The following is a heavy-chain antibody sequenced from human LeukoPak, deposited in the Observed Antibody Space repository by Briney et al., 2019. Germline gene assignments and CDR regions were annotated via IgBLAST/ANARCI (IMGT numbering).Heavy chain of an antibody. Sequence: SETLSLTCTVSGGPISSYYWSWIRQPPGKGLEWIGYIYYSGSTNYNPSLKSRVTISVDTSKNQFSLKLSSVTAADTAVYYCARALPHRYSYGYGAFDYWGQGTLVTVSS. J-gene: IGHJ4*02. V-gene: IGHV4-59*01. CDR2: IYYSGST. CDR1: GGPISSYY. D-gene: IGHD5-18*01. CDR3: ARALPHRYSYGYGAFDY.